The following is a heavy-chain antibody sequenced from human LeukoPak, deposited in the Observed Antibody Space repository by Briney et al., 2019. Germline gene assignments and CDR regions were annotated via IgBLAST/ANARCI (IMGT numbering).Heavy chain of an antibody. CDR3: ARGRGTTMVRGVITNYFDL. J-gene: IGHJ2*01. V-gene: IGHV1-18*01. Sequence: ASVKVSCKASGYAFSNFGINWVRQAPGRGLEWIAWISGNNDNPNYGQKFQGRFTVTTDSSTSTAYMELRNLRSDDTAIYYCARGRGTTMVRGVITNYFDLWGRGSLVTVSS. CDR1: GYAFSNFG. CDR2: ISGNNDNP. D-gene: IGHD3-10*01.